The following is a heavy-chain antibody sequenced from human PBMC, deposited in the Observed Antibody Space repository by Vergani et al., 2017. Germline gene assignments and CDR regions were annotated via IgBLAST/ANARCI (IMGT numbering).Heavy chain of an antibody. J-gene: IGHJ5*02. CDR2: IIPIFGTA. Sequence: QVQLVQSGAEVKQPGSSVKVSCKASGGTFSSYAISWVRQAPGQGLEWMGGIIPIFGTANYAQKFQGRVTITADESTSTAYMELSSLRSEDTAVYYCAREGSYYGSGSYYNGNWFDPWGQGTLVTVSS. V-gene: IGHV1-69*01. D-gene: IGHD3-10*01. CDR3: AREGSYYGSGSYYNGNWFDP. CDR1: GGTFSSYA.